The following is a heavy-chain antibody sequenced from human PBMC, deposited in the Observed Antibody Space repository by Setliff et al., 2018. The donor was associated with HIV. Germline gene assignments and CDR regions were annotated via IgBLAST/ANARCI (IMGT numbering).Heavy chain of an antibody. Sequence: ETLSLTCAVYGGSLTGYFWTWIRQSPGKGLEWVGRIKSKTDGGTTDYAAPVKGRFTISRDDSKNTLYLQMNSLKTEDTAVYYCTTDHGEWELRSTQAHRSQTIDYWGQGTLVTVSS. D-gene: IGHD1-26*01. CDR1: GGSLTGYF. V-gene: IGHV3-15*01. J-gene: IGHJ4*02. CDR3: TTDHGEWELRSTQAHRSQTIDY. CDR2: IKSKTDGGTT.